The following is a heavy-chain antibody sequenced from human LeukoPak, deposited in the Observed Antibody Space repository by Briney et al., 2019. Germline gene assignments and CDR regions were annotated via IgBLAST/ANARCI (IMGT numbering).Heavy chain of an antibody. CDR3: AKMEGEQQVFRKMGYYYYYMDV. CDR1: GDSISSYY. V-gene: IGHV4-59*01. CDR2: TSYSGST. Sequence: SETLSLTCTVSGDSISSYYWSWIRQPPGKGLEWIAYTSYSGSTNYNPSPKSRVIVSVDTSKNQFSLKLSSVTAADTAVYYCAKMEGEQQVFRKMGYYYYYMDVWGKGTTVTISS. J-gene: IGHJ6*03. D-gene: IGHD6-13*01.